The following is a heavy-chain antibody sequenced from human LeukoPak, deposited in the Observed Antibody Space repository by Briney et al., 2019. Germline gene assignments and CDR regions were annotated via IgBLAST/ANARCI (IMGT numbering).Heavy chain of an antibody. CDR1: GFTFSNYA. CDR3: AKDEYCSSTSCYVGYFDY. D-gene: IGHD2-2*01. V-gene: IGHV3-23*01. Sequence: GASLRLSCAASGFTFSNYAMSWVRQAPGKGLEWVSGISGSGGSTYYADSVKGRFTISRDNSKNTLYLQMNSLRAEDTAVYYWAKDEYCSSTSCYVGYFDYWGQGTLVTVSS. J-gene: IGHJ4*02. CDR2: ISGSGGST.